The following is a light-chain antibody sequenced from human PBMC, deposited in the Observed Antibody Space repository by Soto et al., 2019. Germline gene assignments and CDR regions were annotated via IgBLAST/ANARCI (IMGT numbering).Light chain of an antibody. V-gene: IGKV3D-15*01. CDR3: QHYNSYSEA. CDR2: GAS. Sequence: EIVFTQSPGTLSLSPGEGATLSWRASQSVSIYLAWYQQKPGQAPRLLIYGASSRATGIPARFSGSGSGTEFTLSIGSLQSEDFATYYCQHYNSYSEAFGQGTKVEIK. CDR1: QSVSIY. J-gene: IGKJ1*01.